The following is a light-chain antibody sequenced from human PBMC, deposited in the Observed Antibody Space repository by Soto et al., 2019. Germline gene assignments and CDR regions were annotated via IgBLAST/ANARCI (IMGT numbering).Light chain of an antibody. J-gene: IGKJ1*01. V-gene: IGKV3-20*01. CDR3: QQYHSWPPRT. Sequence: EIVLTQSTGTLSLSPGERATLSCRSSQSVSNNYLAWYQQKPGQAPRLLIYGASNRATGIPDRFSGSGSGTDFTLTISCLQSEDFATYYCQQYHSWPPRTVGQGTKVDIK. CDR1: QSVSNNY. CDR2: GAS.